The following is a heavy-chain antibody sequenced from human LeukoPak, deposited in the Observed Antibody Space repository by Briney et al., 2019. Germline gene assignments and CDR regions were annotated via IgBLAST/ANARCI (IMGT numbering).Heavy chain of an antibody. Sequence: SETLSLTCTVSGGSIRSYYWSWIRQPPGKGPEWIGYIYYSGSTNYNPSLKSRVTISVDTSKNQFSLKLSSVTAADTAVYYCARVTGYMIEDYFDYWGQGTLVTVSS. CDR2: IYYSGST. CDR3: ARVTGYMIEDYFDY. D-gene: IGHD3-22*01. V-gene: IGHV4-59*01. J-gene: IGHJ4*02. CDR1: GGSIRSYY.